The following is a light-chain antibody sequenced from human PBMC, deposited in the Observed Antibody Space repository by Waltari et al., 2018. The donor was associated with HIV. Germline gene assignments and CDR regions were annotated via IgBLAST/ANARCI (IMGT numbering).Light chain of an antibody. Sequence: EIVLTQSPGTLSLSPGERATLSCWASQTVTANFIAWYQQRPGQPPMLLFYGASNRATGIPDRFSGSGSGTDFTLTISRLEPGDFAVYYCQQYGNLPITFGQGTRLDIK. J-gene: IGKJ5*01. CDR1: QTVTANF. V-gene: IGKV3-20*01. CDR2: GAS. CDR3: QQYGNLPIT.